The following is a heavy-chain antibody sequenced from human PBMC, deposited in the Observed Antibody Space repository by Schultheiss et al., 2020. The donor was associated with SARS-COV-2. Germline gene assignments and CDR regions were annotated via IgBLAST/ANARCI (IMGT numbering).Heavy chain of an antibody. D-gene: IGHD6-13*01. V-gene: IGHV1-18*01. CDR1: GGTFSSYA. CDR2: ISAYNGNT. CDR3: ARVFLAEVSSSWYGEGGNWFDP. Sequence: ASVKVSCKASGGTFSSYAISWVRQAPGQGLEWMGWISAYNGNTNYAQKLQGRVTMTTDTSTSTAYMELRSLRSDDTAVYYCARVFLAEVSSSWYGEGGNWFDPWGQGTLVTVSS. J-gene: IGHJ5*02.